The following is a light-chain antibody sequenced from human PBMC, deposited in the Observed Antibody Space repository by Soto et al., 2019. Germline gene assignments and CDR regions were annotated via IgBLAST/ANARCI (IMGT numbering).Light chain of an antibody. CDR1: QTISTY. V-gene: IGKV1-39*01. CDR2: DAS. Sequence: DIHITQSPSSLSSSVGDRVTITCRASQTISTYLNWYQQKPGKAPRLLIYDASSLLSGVPSRFSGSGSGTDFTLTIASLQPEDFSTYYCQQSDSTPYTFGQGTKVDIK. CDR3: QQSDSTPYT. J-gene: IGKJ2*01.